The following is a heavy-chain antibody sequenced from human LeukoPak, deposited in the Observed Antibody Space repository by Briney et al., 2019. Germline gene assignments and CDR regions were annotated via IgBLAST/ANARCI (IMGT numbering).Heavy chain of an antibody. CDR2: MNPNSGNT. Sequence: ASVKVSCKASGYTFTSYDINWVRQATGQGLEWMGWMNPNSGNTGYAQKFQGRVTMTRNTSISTAYMELSSLRSEDTAVYYCARDPISHRGYRFDYWGQGTLVTVSS. CDR3: ARDPISHRGYRFDY. CDR1: GYTFTSYD. V-gene: IGHV1-8*01. D-gene: IGHD3-3*01. J-gene: IGHJ4*02.